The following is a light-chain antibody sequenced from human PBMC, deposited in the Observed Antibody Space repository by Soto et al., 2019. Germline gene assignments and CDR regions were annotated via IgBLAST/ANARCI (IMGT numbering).Light chain of an antibody. J-gene: IGLJ2*01. Sequence: QSALTQPASVSGSPGQSITISCTGTSSDVGGYNYVSWYQQHPGKAPKLMIYDVSNRPSGVSNRFSGSKSGNTASLTISGLQAEYEADYYCSSYTSSSTVVFGVGTKVTVL. CDR1: SSDVGGYNY. CDR2: DVS. CDR3: SSYTSSSTVV. V-gene: IGLV2-14*01.